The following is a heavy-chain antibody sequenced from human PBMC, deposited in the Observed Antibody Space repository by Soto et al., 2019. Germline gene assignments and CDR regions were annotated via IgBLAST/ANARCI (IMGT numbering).Heavy chain of an antibody. V-gene: IGHV3-30*18. CDR1: GFTFSSYG. J-gene: IGHJ6*02. D-gene: IGHD3-3*01. CDR3: AKDNPYYDHDYYSMDV. CDR2: ISYDGSNK. Sequence: QVQLVESGGGVVQPGRSLRLSCAASGFTFSSYGMHWVRQAPGKGLEWVAVISYDGSNKYYADSVKGRFTISRDNSKNTLYLKMNSLRAEDTAVYYCAKDNPYYDHDYYSMDVWGQGTTVTVSS.